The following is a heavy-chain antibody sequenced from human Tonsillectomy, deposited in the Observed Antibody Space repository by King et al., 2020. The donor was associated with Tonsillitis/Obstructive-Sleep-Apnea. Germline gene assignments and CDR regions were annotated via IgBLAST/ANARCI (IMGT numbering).Heavy chain of an antibody. CDR2: ISGSGDKT. V-gene: IGHV3-23*04. J-gene: IGHJ4*02. CDR3: ATSGCNFDY. CDR1: GFTFNNFA. D-gene: IGHD2-15*01. Sequence: VQLVESGGDLVHPGGSLRLSCAASGFTFNNFAMSWVRQAPGKGLEWVSDISGSGDKTYYADSVKGRFTISRDNSKNTVFLQLRSLRGEDTAVYYCATSGCNFDYWGQGTLVTVSS.